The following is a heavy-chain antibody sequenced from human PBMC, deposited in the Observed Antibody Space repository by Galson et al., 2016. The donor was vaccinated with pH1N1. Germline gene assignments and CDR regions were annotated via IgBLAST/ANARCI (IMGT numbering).Heavy chain of an antibody. V-gene: IGHV4-34*01. D-gene: IGHD3-3*01. Sequence: SETLSLTCVVSGGPITNSDYSWSWIRQPPGKGLEWIGEINHSGSTNYNASLKSRVTLSVDPSKNQFSLNLNSVTAADTAVYYCVRVFLEGLYRHNTGVFDFWGQGTLVTVSS. CDR1: GGPITNSDYS. CDR2: INHSGST. J-gene: IGHJ4*02. CDR3: VRVFLEGLYRHNTGVFDF.